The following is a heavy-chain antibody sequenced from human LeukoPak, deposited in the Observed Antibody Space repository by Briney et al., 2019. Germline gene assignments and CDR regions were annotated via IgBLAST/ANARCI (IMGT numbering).Heavy chain of an antibody. D-gene: IGHD1-26*01. CDR3: AKGSYSGSYYSFDY. CDR2: ISWNSGSI. J-gene: IGHJ4*02. V-gene: IGHV3-9*01. CDR1: GFTFDDYA. Sequence: PGRSLRLSCAASGFTFDDYAMHWVRQAPGKGLEWVSGISWNSGSIGYADSVKGRFTISRDNAKNSLHLQMNSLRAEDTALYYCAKGSYSGSYYSFDYWGQGTLVTVSS.